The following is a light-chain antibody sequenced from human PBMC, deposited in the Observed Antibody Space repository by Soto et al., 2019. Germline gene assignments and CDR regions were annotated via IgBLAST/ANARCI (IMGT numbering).Light chain of an antibody. CDR3: QQGYTSRWT. CDR1: QGIRSY. J-gene: IGKJ1*01. Sequence: DIQMTQSPSSLSASVGDRVTITCRAGQGIRSYLNGYQQKPGKAPQLLIYATSFLQIGVPSRFSASGSGTDFSLVITDLQLEDSATYYCQQGYTSRWTSGQGTKVEI. V-gene: IGKV1-39*01. CDR2: ATS.